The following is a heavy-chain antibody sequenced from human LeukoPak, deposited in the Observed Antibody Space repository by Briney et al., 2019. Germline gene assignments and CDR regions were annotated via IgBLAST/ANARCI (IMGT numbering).Heavy chain of an antibody. CDR2: IKQDGSEK. Sequence: GGSLRLSCAASGFTFSSYWMSWVRQAPGKGLEWVANIKQDGSEKYYVDSVKGRFTISRDNAKNSLYLQMNSLRAEDTAVYYCARDSYYDFWSGYYTGPWYYYYMDVWGKGTTVTVSS. V-gene: IGHV3-7*01. CDR3: ARDSYYDFWSGYYTGPWYYYYMDV. CDR1: GFTFSSYW. J-gene: IGHJ6*03. D-gene: IGHD3-3*01.